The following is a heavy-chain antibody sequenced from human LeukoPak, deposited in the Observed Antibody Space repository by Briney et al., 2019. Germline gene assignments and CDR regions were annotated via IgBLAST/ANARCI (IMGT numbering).Heavy chain of an antibody. J-gene: IGHJ4*02. D-gene: IGHD6-13*01. CDR2: ISSSSSYI. CDR1: GFTFSSYS. Sequence: GGSLRLSCAASGFTFSSYSMNWVRQAPGKGLEWVSSISSSSSYIYYADSVKGRFTISRDNAKNSLYLQMNSLRAEDTAVYYCARGSGGAAVIFDYWGQGTLVTVS. CDR3: ARGSGGAAVIFDY. V-gene: IGHV3-21*01.